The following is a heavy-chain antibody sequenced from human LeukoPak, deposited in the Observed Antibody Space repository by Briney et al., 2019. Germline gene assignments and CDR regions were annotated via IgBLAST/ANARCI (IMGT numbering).Heavy chain of an antibody. CDR2: IWYDGSNK. CDR1: GFTFSSYG. Sequence: RPGGSLRLSCAASGFTFSSYGMHWVRQAPGKGLEWVAVIWYDGSNKYYADSVKGRFTISRDNSKNTLYLQMNSLRAEDTAVYYCAKDLGDGTAAGLVDYWGQGTLVTVSS. CDR3: AKDLGDGTAAGLVDY. V-gene: IGHV3-33*06. J-gene: IGHJ4*02. D-gene: IGHD6-13*01.